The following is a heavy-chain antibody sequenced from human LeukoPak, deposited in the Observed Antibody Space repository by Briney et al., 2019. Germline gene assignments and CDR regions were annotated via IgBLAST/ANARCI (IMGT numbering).Heavy chain of an antibody. Sequence: GGSLRLSCAASGFTVSSKYMSWVRQAPGKGLEWVSVIYSGGSTYYTDSVKGRFTISRDNIKNTLYLQMNSLRAEDTAVYYCASSIVGASVHFDNWGQGTLVTVSS. CDR2: IYSGGST. V-gene: IGHV3-53*01. D-gene: IGHD1-26*01. CDR3: ASSIVGASVHFDN. CDR1: GFTVSSKY. J-gene: IGHJ4*02.